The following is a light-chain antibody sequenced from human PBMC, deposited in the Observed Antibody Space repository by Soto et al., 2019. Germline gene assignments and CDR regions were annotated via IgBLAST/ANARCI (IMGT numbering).Light chain of an antibody. Sequence: DIQMTQSPSTLSASVGDRVTITCRASQSVSSWLAWYQQKPGKAPKILIYDASSLESGVPSRFSGTGSETKFTLTSSSLQTDDFATYYCQQYNRPWTFGQGTKVEIK. CDR3: QQYNRPWT. J-gene: IGKJ1*01. CDR1: QSVSSW. V-gene: IGKV1-5*01. CDR2: DAS.